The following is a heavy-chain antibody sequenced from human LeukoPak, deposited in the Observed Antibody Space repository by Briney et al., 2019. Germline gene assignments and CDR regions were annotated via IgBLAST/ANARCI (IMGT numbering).Heavy chain of an antibody. J-gene: IGHJ4*02. Sequence: SETLSLTCSVSGGSVSSGSYYWSWIRQPPGKGLEWIGYIYYSGSTYYNPSLKSRVTISVDTSKNQFSLKLSSVTAADTAVYYCARASVDYYDSSGYLFDYWGQGTLVTVSS. D-gene: IGHD3-22*01. V-gene: IGHV4-61*01. CDR3: ARASVDYYDSSGYLFDY. CDR2: IYYSGST. CDR1: GGSVSSGSYY.